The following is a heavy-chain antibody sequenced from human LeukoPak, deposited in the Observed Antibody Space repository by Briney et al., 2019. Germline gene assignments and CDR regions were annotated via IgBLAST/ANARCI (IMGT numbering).Heavy chain of an antibody. D-gene: IGHD4-17*01. CDR3: AKDDYGDYPYYYYGMDV. CDR2: ISGSGGST. Sequence: PGGSLRLSCAASGFTFSSYAMSWVRQAPGKGLEWVSAISGSGGSTYYADSVKGWFTISRDNSKNTLYLQMNSLRAEDTAVYYCAKDDYGDYPYYYYGMDVWGQGTTVTVSS. CDR1: GFTFSSYA. V-gene: IGHV3-23*01. J-gene: IGHJ6*02.